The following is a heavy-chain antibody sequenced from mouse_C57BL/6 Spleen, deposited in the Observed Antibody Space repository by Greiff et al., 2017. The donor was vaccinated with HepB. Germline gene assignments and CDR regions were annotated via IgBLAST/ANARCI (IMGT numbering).Heavy chain of an antibody. D-gene: IGHD1-1*01. J-gene: IGHJ2*01. CDR1: GYTFTDYE. Sequence: LVESGAELVRPGASVTLSCKASGYTFTDYEMHWVKQTPVHGLEWIGAIDPETGGTAYNQKFKGKAILTADKSSSTAYMELRSLTSEDSAVYYCTLITTVVSGYWGQGTTLTVSS. V-gene: IGHV1-15*01. CDR3: TLITTVVSGY. CDR2: IDPETGGT.